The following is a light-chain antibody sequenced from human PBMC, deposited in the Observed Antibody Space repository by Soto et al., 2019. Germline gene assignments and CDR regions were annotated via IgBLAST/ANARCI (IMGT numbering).Light chain of an antibody. Sequence: DIQMTQSPSTLSASVGDRVTITCRASQSISSWLAWYQQKPGKAPKLLIYDASSLESGVPSRFSGSGSGTEFTLTISSLQPDDFATYXXQQYNXXSWTFXQGTKVDIK. V-gene: IGKV1-5*01. CDR1: QSISSW. J-gene: IGKJ1*01. CDR2: DAS. CDR3: QQYNXXSWT.